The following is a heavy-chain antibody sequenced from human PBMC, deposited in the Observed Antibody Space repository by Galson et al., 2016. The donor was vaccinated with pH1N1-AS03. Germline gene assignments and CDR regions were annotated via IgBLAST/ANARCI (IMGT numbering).Heavy chain of an antibody. V-gene: IGHV5-51*01. CDR1: GYSLPSHW. CDR3: ARWSNDYGSY. J-gene: IGHJ4*02. D-gene: IGHD4-17*01. CDR2: IYPSDSDA. Sequence: QSGAEVKKPGESLKISCKGSGYSLPSHWIAWVRQMPGKGLEWMGIIYPSDSDARYNSSFQGQVTISADTSISTAYLQWNSLKASDTAIYYCARWSNDYGSYWGQGTLVTVSS.